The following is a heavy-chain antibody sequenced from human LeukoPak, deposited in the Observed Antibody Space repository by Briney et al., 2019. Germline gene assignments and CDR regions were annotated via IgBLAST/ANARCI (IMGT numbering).Heavy chain of an antibody. CDR2: ISGGSGGST. Sequence: GGSLRLSCAASGFTFSTYAMSWVRQAPGKGLEWVSSISGGSGGSTYYADSVKGRFTISRDSSKNTLYLQMNSLRAEDTAVYCCAKGEAYCGGDCYPDWGQGTLVTVSS. J-gene: IGHJ4*02. CDR3: AKGEAYCGGDCYPD. D-gene: IGHD2-21*02. V-gene: IGHV3-23*01. CDR1: GFTFSTYA.